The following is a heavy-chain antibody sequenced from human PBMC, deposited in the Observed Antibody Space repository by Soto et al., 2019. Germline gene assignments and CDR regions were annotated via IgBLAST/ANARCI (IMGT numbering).Heavy chain of an antibody. CDR2: IDHSGST. D-gene: IGHD4-17*01. Sequence: SETLSLTCAVYGGSFSGYYWSWIRQPPGKGLEWIGEIDHSGSTNYNPSLKSRVTISVDTSKNQFSLKLSSVTAADTAVYYCARGTTVIYWYFDLWGRGTLVTVSS. CDR1: GGSFSGYY. V-gene: IGHV4-34*01. CDR3: ARGTTVIYWYFDL. J-gene: IGHJ2*01.